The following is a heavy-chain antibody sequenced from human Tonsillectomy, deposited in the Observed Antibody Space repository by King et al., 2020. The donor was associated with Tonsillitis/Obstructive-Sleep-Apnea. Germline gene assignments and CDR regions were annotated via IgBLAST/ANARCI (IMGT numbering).Heavy chain of an antibody. V-gene: IGHV3-43*02. CDR3: ARPSGYYYSYSMDV. CDR1: GFTFDDYA. J-gene: IGHJ6*03. Sequence: VQLVESGGGVVQPGGSLRLSCAASGFTFDDYAMHWVRHAPGKGLEWVSLISGDGGSTYYADSVKGRFTISRENSKNSLYLQMNSLRTEDTALYYCARPSGYYYSYSMDVWGKGTTVTVSS. CDR2: ISGDGGST.